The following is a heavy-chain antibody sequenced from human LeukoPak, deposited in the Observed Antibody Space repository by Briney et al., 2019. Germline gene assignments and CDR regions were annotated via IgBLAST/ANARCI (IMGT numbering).Heavy chain of an antibody. CDR2: IYYSGST. Sequence: PSETLSLSCTVSGGSISSDNYYWGWIRQPPGKGLEWIGSIYYSGSTYYNPSLKSRVTISVDTSKNQFSLKLSSVTAADTAVYYCARPRGQWLVRDAFDIWGQGTMVTVSS. CDR1: GGSISSDNYY. CDR3: ARPRGQWLVRDAFDI. V-gene: IGHV4-39*01. D-gene: IGHD6-19*01. J-gene: IGHJ3*02.